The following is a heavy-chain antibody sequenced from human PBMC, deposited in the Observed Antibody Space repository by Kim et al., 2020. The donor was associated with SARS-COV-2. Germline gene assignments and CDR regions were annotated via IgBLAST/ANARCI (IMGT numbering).Heavy chain of an antibody. Sequence: GGSLRLSCAASGFTFSDYYMSWIRQAPGKGLEWVSYISSSSSYTNYADSVKGRFTISRDNAKNSLYLQMNSLRAEDTAVYYCARDRASVGIVVVRPFDYWGQGTLVTVSS. D-gene: IGHD3-22*01. J-gene: IGHJ4*02. CDR1: GFTFSDYY. CDR3: ARDRASVGIVVVRPFDY. V-gene: IGHV3-11*06. CDR2: ISSSSSYT.